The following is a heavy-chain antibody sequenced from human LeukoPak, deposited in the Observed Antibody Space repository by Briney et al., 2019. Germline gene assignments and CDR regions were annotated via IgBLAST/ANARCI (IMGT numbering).Heavy chain of an antibody. J-gene: IGHJ4*02. CDR3: ARATLDN. Sequence: GGSLRLSCAASGFSVSSNYISWVPEAPRKGLEWVSVIDSGGSTKYADSVKARFTISRDNSKNTVYLQMNSLRAEDTAVYYCARATLDNWGQGTLVTVSS. CDR2: IDSGGST. CDR1: GFSVSSNY. V-gene: IGHV3-53*01.